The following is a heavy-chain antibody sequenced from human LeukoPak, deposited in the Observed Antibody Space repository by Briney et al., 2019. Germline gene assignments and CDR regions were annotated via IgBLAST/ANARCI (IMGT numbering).Heavy chain of an antibody. CDR2: FDPADGDT. CDR1: GYTLTELS. V-gene: IGHV1-24*01. D-gene: IGHD1-1*01. J-gene: IGHJ4*02. CDR3: ATDDVTTGTKTALGY. Sequence: ASVKVSCKVSGYTLTELSIHWVRQAPGKGLEWMGGFDPADGDTIYAQKFQGRVTMTEDTSTDTAHMELSSLRSEDTAVYYCATDDVTTGTKTALGYWGQGTLVTVSS.